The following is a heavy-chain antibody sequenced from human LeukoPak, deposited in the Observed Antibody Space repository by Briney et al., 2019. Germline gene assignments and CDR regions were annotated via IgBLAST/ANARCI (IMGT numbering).Heavy chain of an antibody. CDR2: ISSSSSYI. V-gene: IGHV3-21*01. Sequence: PGGSLRLSCAASGFTFSSYSMNWVRLAPGKGLEWVSSISSSSSYIYYADSVKGRFTISRDNAKNSLYLQMNSLRAGDTAVYYCARGKAMDYYFDYWGQGTLVTVSS. D-gene: IGHD5-18*01. CDR1: GFTFSSYS. CDR3: ARGKAMDYYFDY. J-gene: IGHJ4*02.